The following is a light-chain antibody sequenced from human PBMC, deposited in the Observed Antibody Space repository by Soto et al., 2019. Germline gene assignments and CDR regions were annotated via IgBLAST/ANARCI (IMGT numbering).Light chain of an antibody. CDR3: QQYGSAPRT. Sequence: IVLTQSPGTLSLSPGERATLSCRASQSVTSNFLAWYQQKPGQTPRLFIYGASSRTTGVPDRFSGSGSGTDFTLAISRLEPEDFAVYYCQQYGSAPRTLGQGTKLEIK. CDR2: GAS. J-gene: IGKJ2*01. CDR1: QSVTSNF. V-gene: IGKV3-20*01.